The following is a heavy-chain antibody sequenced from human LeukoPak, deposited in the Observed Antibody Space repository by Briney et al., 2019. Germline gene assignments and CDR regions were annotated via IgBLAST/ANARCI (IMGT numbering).Heavy chain of an antibody. J-gene: IGHJ4*02. CDR1: EFLFNNYA. D-gene: IGHD1-1*01. Sequence: GGSLTLSCAASEFLFNNYAMSWVRQTPGKGLEWVSAISGSGGSTYYADSVKGRFTISRDNSKNTLYLQMNSLRAEDTAVYYCAGYNWNLWDYWGQGTLVTVSS. CDR2: ISGSGGST. CDR3: AGYNWNLWDY. V-gene: IGHV3-23*01.